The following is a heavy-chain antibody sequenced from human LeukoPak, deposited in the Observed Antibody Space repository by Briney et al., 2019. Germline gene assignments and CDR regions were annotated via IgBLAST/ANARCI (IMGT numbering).Heavy chain of an antibody. Sequence: GGSLRLSCVASGFTFNTYTLNWVRQAPGEGLEWIASISSRSDYKYYAPSVRGHFTISRDNAKKSLYLQMNSLRAEDTAVYYCAELGITMIGGVWGKGTTVTISS. CDR2: ISSRSDYK. D-gene: IGHD3-10*02. CDR3: AELGITMIGGV. J-gene: IGHJ6*04. V-gene: IGHV3-21*01. CDR1: GFTFNTYT.